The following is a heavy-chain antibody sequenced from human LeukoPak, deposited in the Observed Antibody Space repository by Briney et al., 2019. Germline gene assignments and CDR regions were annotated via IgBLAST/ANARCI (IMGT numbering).Heavy chain of an antibody. CDR2: INTDGSTT. CDR1: GFTFSSYW. CDR3: PRGVDY. Sequence: GSLRLSCAASGFTFSSYWMHWGRQAPGKGLVWGSRINTDGSTTCYAASVKGRFTISRDTAKNTLYLQMNSLRAGDTAVYYFPRGVDYWGQGTLVAVSS. J-gene: IGHJ4*02. V-gene: IGHV3-74*01.